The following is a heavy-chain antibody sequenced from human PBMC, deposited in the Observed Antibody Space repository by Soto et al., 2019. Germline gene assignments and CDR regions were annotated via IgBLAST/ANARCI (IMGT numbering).Heavy chain of an antibody. Sequence: AVKVSCKASGGTFSSYAISWVRQAPGQGLEWMGGIIPIFGTANYAQKFQGRVTITADESTSTAYMELSSLRSEDTAVYYCARRGLYYYDSSGYYPDAFDIWGQGTMVTVSS. CDR3: ARRGLYYYDSSGYYPDAFDI. D-gene: IGHD3-22*01. J-gene: IGHJ3*02. V-gene: IGHV1-69*13. CDR2: IIPIFGTA. CDR1: GGTFSSYA.